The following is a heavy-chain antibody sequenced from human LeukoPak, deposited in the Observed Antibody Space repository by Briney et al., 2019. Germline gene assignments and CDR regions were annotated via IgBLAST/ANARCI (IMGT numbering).Heavy chain of an antibody. J-gene: IGHJ5*02. D-gene: IGHD5-18*01. V-gene: IGHV3-74*01. CDR1: GFIFSSYW. Sequence: PGGSLRLSFAASGFIFSSYWMHWVRHAPGKGLAWVSRINTDGSSTSYADSVKGRFTISRDNAKNTLYLQMNSLRAEDTAVYYCARGTAMVRGSWFDPWGQGTLVTVSS. CDR3: ARGTAMVRGSWFDP. CDR2: INTDGSST.